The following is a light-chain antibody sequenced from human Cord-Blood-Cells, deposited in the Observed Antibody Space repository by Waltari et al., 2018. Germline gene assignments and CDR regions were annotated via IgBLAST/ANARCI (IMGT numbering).Light chain of an antibody. V-gene: IGKV4-1*01. CDR2: WAS. CDR3: QQYYSTPIT. J-gene: IGKJ5*01. CDR1: QSVLYSSNNKNY. Sequence: DIVMTQSPDSLAVSLGERATINCKSSQSVLYSSNNKNYLAWYQQKPGQPPKLLIYWASTRESGVPDRFSGSGSGTDFTLTIISLQAEDVAVYYCQQYYSTPITFGQGTRLESK.